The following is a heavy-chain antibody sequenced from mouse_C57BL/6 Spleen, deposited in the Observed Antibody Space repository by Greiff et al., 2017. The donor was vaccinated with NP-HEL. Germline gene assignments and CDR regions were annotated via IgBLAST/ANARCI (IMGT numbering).Heavy chain of an antibody. CDR2: ISSGSSTI. D-gene: IGHD1-1*01. V-gene: IGHV5-17*01. J-gene: IGHJ4*01. CDR1: GFTFSDYG. Sequence: EVQRVESGGGLVKPGGSLKLSCAASGFTFSDYGMHWVRQAPEKGLEWVAYISSGSSTIYYADTVKSRFTISRDNAKNTLFLQMTSLRSEDTAMYYGARGTTVVATGAMDYWGQGTSVTVAS. CDR3: ARGTTVVATGAMDY.